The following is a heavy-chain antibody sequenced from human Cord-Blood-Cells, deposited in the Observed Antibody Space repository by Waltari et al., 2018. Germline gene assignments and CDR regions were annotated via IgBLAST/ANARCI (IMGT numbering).Heavy chain of an antibody. CDR1: GYTFTGYY. Sequence: QLVQSGAEVKKPGASVKVSCKASGYTFTGYYMHWVRQAPGQGLEWMGWINPNSGGTNYAEKCHGRGTMTRDTSISTAYMELSRLSTDDTAVYYCARKGIAAAGYYYYGMDVWGQGTTVTVSS. CDR3: ARKGIAAAGYYYYGMDV. CDR2: INPNSGGT. D-gene: IGHD6-13*01. V-gene: IGHV1-2*02. J-gene: IGHJ6*02.